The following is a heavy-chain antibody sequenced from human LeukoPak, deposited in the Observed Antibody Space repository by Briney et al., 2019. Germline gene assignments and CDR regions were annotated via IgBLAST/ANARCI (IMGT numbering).Heavy chain of an antibody. V-gene: IGHV4-34*01. CDR3: ARGRAVRRLNWFDP. CDR2: INHSGST. D-gene: IGHD4-11*01. Sequence: KPSETLSLTCAAYAGSFSGYYWSWIRQPPGKGLEWIGEINHSGSTNYNPSLKSRVTISVDTSKNQFSLKLSSVTAADTAVYYCARGRAVRRLNWFDPWGQGSLVTVSS. J-gene: IGHJ5*02. CDR1: AGSFSGYY.